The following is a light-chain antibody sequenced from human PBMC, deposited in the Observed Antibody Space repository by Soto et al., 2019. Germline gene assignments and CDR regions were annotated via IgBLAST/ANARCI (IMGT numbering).Light chain of an antibody. CDR1: SSNIGSNY. CDR2: DNN. Sequence: QSVLTQPPSVSAAPGQKVTISCSGSSSNIGSNYVSWYQQLPGTAPKLLIYDNNKQRSGIPDRFSGSKSGTSATLGITGLQTGDEADYYCGTWDSSLSAVVFGGGTKLTVL. V-gene: IGLV1-51*01. CDR3: GTWDSSLSAVV. J-gene: IGLJ2*01.